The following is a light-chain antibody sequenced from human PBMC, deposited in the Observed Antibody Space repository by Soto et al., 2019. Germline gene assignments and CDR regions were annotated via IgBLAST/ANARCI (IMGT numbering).Light chain of an antibody. CDR1: QSVSSN. V-gene: IGKV3-15*01. J-gene: IGKJ1*01. CDR2: GAS. CDR3: QQYNNWPWT. Sequence: EIGMTQSPATLSLSPGQRATLCCRASQSVSSNLAWYQQRPGQAPRLLIYGASTRAAGIPARFSGSGSGTGLTLTISSLQSEDFAVYHCQQYNNWPWTFGQGTKVDIK.